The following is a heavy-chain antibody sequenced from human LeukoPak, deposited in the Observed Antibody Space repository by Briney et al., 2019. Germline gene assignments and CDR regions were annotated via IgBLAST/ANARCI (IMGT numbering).Heavy chain of an antibody. CDR1: GFTFSSYW. V-gene: IGHV3-21*01. J-gene: IGHJ3*02. D-gene: IGHD2/OR15-2a*01. Sequence: PGGSLRLSCAASGFTFSSYWMNWVRQAPGKGLEWVSSISSSSSYIYYADSVKGRFTISRDNAKNSLYLQMNSLRAEDTAVYYCARDRFTFSDAFDIWGQGTMVTVSS. CDR3: ARDRFTFSDAFDI. CDR2: ISSSSSYI.